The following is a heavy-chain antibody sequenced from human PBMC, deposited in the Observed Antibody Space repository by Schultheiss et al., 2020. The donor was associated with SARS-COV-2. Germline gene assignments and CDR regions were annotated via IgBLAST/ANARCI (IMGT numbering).Heavy chain of an antibody. CDR2: ISSSSSYI. D-gene: IGHD2-2*01. J-gene: IGHJ6*03. V-gene: IGHV3-21*01. Sequence: GGSLRLSCAASGFTFSSYSMNWVRQAPGKGLEWVSSISSSSSYIYYADSVKGRFTISRDNSKNTLYLQMNSLRAEDTAVYYCARDGSVPAGGFYYYMDVWGKGTTVTVSS. CDR1: GFTFSSYS. CDR3: ARDGSVPAGGFYYYMDV.